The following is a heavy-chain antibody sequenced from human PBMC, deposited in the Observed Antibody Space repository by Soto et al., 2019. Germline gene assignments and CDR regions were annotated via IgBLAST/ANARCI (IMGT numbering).Heavy chain of an antibody. Sequence: VGSLRLSCAASGFTFSSYSMNWVRQAPGKGLEWISYISSSSSTIYYADSVKGRFTISRDNAKNSLYLQMNSLRAEDTAVYYCARVPEMPKASRPHSWGQGTLVTVSS. V-gene: IGHV3-48*01. CDR1: GFTFSSYS. CDR3: ARVPEMPKASRPHS. D-gene: IGHD2-2*01. J-gene: IGHJ5*02. CDR2: ISSSSSTI.